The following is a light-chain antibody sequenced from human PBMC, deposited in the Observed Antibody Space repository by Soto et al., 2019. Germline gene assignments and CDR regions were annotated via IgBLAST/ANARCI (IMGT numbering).Light chain of an antibody. CDR2: KVS. CDR1: QSLLYSDGNTY. Sequence: VVMTQSPLFLPVTLGQPASISCRSSQSLLYSDGNTYLIWFQQRPGQSLRRLIYKVSNRDSGVPDRFSGSVSGTYFTLEISRVEAEDVGVYYCMQGTHWPLTFGGGTQVEIK. CDR3: MQGTHWPLT. V-gene: IGKV2-30*01. J-gene: IGKJ4*01.